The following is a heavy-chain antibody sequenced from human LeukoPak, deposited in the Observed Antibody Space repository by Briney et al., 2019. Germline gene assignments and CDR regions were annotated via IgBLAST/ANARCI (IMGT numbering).Heavy chain of an antibody. CDR3: ARVYRPYYYDSGGGYYFDY. V-gene: IGHV1-2*02. CDR1: GYTFTGYY. J-gene: IGHJ4*02. CDR2: INPNSGGT. D-gene: IGHD3-22*01. Sequence: ASVKVSCKASGYTFTGYYMNWVRQAPGQGLEWMGWINPNSGGTNYAQKFQGRVTMTRDTSISTAYMELSRLRSDDTAVYYCARVYRPYYYDSGGGYYFDYWGQGTLVTVSS.